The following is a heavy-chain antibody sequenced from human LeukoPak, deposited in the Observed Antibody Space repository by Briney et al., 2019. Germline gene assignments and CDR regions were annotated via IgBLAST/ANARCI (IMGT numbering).Heavy chain of an antibody. Sequence: GESLKISCKGAGYIFTSYWSWWVRQMRREGVWRMWIISPGDSDTRYSPSFQGQVTISADKSISTAYLQWSSLKASDTAMYYCARSSDFWSGYYRPNYFDYWGQGTLVTVSS. D-gene: IGHD3-3*01. CDR1: GYIFTSYW. V-gene: IGHV5-51*01. J-gene: IGHJ4*02. CDR2: ISPGDSDT. CDR3: ARSSDFWSGYYRPNYFDY.